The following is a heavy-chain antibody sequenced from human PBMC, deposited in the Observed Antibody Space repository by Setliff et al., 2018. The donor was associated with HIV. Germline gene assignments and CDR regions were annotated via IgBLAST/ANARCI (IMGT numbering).Heavy chain of an antibody. V-gene: IGHV4-59*08. CDR1: DASISNYH. D-gene: IGHD2-21*01. Sequence: SETLSLTCTVSDASISNYHWSWIRQPPGKGLEWIGYIYYSGSTNYNPSLKSRVTISIDTSTNQFSLKLSSVTAADTAVYYCARLFIPNYFDPWGQGTPGHRLL. CDR3: ARLFIPNYFDP. CDR2: IYYSGST. J-gene: IGHJ5*02.